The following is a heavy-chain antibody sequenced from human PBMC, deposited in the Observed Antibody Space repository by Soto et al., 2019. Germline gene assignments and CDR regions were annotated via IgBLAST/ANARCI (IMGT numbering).Heavy chain of an antibody. D-gene: IGHD2-2*02. CDR1: GFTFSRYA. Sequence: EVQLLESGGGLVQPGGSLRLSCAASGFTFSRYAMNWVRQAPGKGLEWVSVISGSAGSTFYTDSVKGRFTISRDNSNNTFYLQMNSLRAEDTAVYYCAKGTGVGSCSSTGCYRYFDYWGQGILVTVSS. J-gene: IGHJ4*02. V-gene: IGHV3-23*01. CDR2: ISGSAGST. CDR3: AKGTGVGSCSSTGCYRYFDY.